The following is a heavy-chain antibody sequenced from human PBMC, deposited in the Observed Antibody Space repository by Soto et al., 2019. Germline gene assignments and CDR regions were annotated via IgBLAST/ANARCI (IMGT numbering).Heavy chain of an antibody. CDR2: IHHSGNT. Sequence: QVQLQESGPGLVKPSETLSLTCTVSGFSITTGGYYWSWIRQSPGKGLQWIGYIHHSGNTNYNPSPASLKSRVTISVDTSKNQFSLKLTSVTAADTAVYYCARDAGYCSGGSCTNWFDPWGQGILVTVSS. V-gene: IGHV4-61*08. CDR3: ARDAGYCSGGSCTNWFDP. CDR1: GFSITTGGYY. J-gene: IGHJ5*02. D-gene: IGHD2-15*01.